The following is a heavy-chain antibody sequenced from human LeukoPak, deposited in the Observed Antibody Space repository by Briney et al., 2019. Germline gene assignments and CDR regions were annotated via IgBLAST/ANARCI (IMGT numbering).Heavy chain of an antibody. CDR1: GFTFTNYA. V-gene: IGHV3-23*01. D-gene: IGHD2-15*01. Sequence: PGGSLRLSCAASGFTFTNYAMTWVRQAPGKGLEWVSAISGNGRNTYHADSVKGRFSISRDNSKNTLYLQMHSLRAEDTAVYYCAKGRTYCSGGGCYYGMDVWGQGTTVTVSS. J-gene: IGHJ6*02. CDR2: ISGNGRNT. CDR3: AKGRTYCSGGGCYYGMDV.